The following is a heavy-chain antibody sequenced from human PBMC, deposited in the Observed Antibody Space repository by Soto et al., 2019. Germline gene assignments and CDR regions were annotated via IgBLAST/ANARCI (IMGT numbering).Heavy chain of an antibody. V-gene: IGHV3-21*01. CDR1: GGPFSGYS. J-gene: IGHJ4*02. Sequence: PSGTLSLTCAVYGGPFSGYSWSWIRQAPGKGLEWVSAISNSGSYIYYADSVKGRFTISRDNAKNSLYLQMNSLSAEDTAVYYCARDKPSPDYWGQGTLVTVSS. CDR2: ISNSGSYI. D-gene: IGHD6-6*01. CDR3: ARDKPSPDY.